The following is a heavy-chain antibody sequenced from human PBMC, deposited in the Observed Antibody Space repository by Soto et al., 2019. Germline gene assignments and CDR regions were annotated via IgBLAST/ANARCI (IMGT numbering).Heavy chain of an antibody. V-gene: IGHV3-9*01. CDR3: SKDFHTNMALMDV. J-gene: IGHJ6*01. CDR2: INWDSDTI. Sequence: EVQLVESGGDLVQPGGSLRLSCAASGFTFDDYAMHWVRQVPGKGLEWVSGINWDSDTIDYAASVRGRFTISRDNAKNSLYLQMNSLRHEDTALYYCSKDFHTNMALMDVWGKGTTVTVSS. CDR1: GFTFDDYA. D-gene: IGHD3-10*01.